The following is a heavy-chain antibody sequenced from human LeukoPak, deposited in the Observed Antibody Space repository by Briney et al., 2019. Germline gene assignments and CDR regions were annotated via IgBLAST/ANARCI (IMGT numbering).Heavy chain of an antibody. D-gene: IGHD5-18*01. CDR1: GGTFSSYA. J-gene: IGHJ4*02. CDR2: IIPIFGTA. Sequence: SVKVSCKASGGTFSSYAISWVRQAPGQGLEWVGGIIPIFGTANYAQKFQGRVTITTDESTSTPYMELSSLRSEDTAVYYCARLRGYSYGLREYYFDYWGQGTLVTVSS. V-gene: IGHV1-69*05. CDR3: ARLRGYSYGLREYYFDY.